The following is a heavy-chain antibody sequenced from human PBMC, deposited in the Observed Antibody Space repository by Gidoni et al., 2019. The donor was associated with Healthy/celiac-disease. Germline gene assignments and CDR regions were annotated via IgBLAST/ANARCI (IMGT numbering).Heavy chain of an antibody. J-gene: IGHJ4*02. CDR2: IKSKTDGGTT. CDR1: GFTFSNSW. V-gene: IGHV3-15*07. Sequence: VQLVQSGVGFVKPVGALRLSCEASGFTFSNSWMNLVRQAPVKGVERGGRIKSKTDGGTTDYAAPVKGRFTSSRDDSKNTLYLQMNSLKSEDTAVYYCTTGLDWGQGTLVTVSS. D-gene: IGHD6-6*01. CDR3: TTGLD.